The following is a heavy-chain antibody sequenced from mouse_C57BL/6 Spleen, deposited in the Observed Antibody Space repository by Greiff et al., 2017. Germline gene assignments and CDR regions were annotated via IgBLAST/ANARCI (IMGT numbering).Heavy chain of an antibody. CDR2: IYPGSGST. CDR1: GYTFTSYW. CDR3: ARRTTVVARNWYFDV. J-gene: IGHJ1*03. D-gene: IGHD1-1*01. V-gene: IGHV1-55*01. Sequence: QVQLQQSGPELVKPGASVKISCKASGYTFTSYWITWVKQRPGQGLEWIGDIYPGSGSTNYNEKFKSKATLTVDTSSSTAYMQLSSLTSEDSAVYYCARRTTVVARNWYFDVWGTGTTVTVSS.